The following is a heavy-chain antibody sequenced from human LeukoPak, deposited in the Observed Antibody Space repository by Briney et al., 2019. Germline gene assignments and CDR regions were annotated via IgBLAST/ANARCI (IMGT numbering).Heavy chain of an antibody. V-gene: IGHV3-13*01. Sequence: GGSLRLSCAASGFTFSSFDMHWVRHPTGQGLEWVSTIGTASDTYYPGSVEGRFTLSRDNAKNSLYFQMNSLTAGDTAVYYCARGPPRGKYYYMDVWGKGTTVTVSS. J-gene: IGHJ6*03. D-gene: IGHD1-1*01. CDR2: IGTASDT. CDR3: ARGPPRGKYYYMDV. CDR1: GFTFSSFD.